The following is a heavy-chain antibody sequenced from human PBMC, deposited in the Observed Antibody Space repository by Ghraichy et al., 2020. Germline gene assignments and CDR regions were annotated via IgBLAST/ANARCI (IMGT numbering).Heavy chain of an antibody. J-gene: IGHJ4*02. CDR3: ARATAAAGTVTDY. V-gene: IGHV3-74*01. CDR2: INSDGSST. D-gene: IGHD6-13*01. CDR1: GFTFSSYW. Sequence: GESLNISCAASGFTFSSYWMHWVRQAPGKGLVWVSRINSDGSSTSYADSVKGRFTISRDNAKNTLYLQMNSLRAEDTAVYYCARATAAAGTVTDYWGQGTLVTVSS.